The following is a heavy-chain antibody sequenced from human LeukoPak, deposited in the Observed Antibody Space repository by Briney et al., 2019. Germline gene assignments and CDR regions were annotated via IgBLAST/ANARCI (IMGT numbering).Heavy chain of an antibody. CDR2: INHSGST. J-gene: IGHJ4*02. Sequence: SETQSLTCAVYGGSFSGYYWSWIRQPPGKGLEWIGEINHSGSTNYNPSLKSRVTISVDTSKNQFSLKLSSVTAADTAVYYRARDTHQEPFDYWGQGTLVTVSS. CDR3: ARDTHQEPFDY. D-gene: IGHD1-26*01. V-gene: IGHV4-34*01. CDR1: GGSFSGYY.